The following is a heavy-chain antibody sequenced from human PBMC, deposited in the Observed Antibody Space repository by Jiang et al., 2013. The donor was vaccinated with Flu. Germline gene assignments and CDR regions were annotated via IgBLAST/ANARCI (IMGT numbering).Heavy chain of an antibody. CDR1: GYTFTTYY. D-gene: IGHD3-16*01. J-gene: IGHJ4*02. CDR2: IHPSDGSA. CDR3: TGGDTMMLTDY. Sequence: QLVESGAEVKKPGASVKVSCKASGYTFTTYYVHWVRQAPGQGLEWMGMIHPSDGSATYAQKLQGRVTMTRDTSTSTVFMELSSLRSDDTAVYYCTGGDTMMLTDYWGQGTLVAVSS. V-gene: IGHV1-46*03.